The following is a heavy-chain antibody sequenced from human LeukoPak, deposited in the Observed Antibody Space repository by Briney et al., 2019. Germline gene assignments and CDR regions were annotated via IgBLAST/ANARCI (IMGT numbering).Heavy chain of an antibody. CDR3: ARRVTGITVAGTVAWFDP. V-gene: IGHV1-2*02. J-gene: IGHJ5*02. CDR1: GYTFTGSY. Sequence: ASVKVSCKASGYTFTGSYIHWVRQAPGQGLEWMGWINPNSGGTNCAQKFQGRVTMTRDTSISTAYMELSRLRSDDTAVYYCARRVTGITVAGTVAWFDPWGQGTLVTVFS. D-gene: IGHD6-19*01. CDR2: INPNSGGT.